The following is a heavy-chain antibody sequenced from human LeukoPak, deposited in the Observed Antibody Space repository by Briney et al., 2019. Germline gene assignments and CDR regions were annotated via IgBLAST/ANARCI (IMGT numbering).Heavy chain of an antibody. V-gene: IGHV3-21*01. CDR1: GITFSSYG. CDR2: ISSSSSYI. CDR3: ARGVGAHYYVDV. J-gene: IGHJ6*03. Sequence: GGSLRLSCAASGITFSSYGMSWVRQAPGKGLEWVSSISSSSSYIYYADSVKGRFTISRDNAKNSLYLQMNSLRAEDTAVYYCARGVGAHYYVDVWGKGTTVTVSS. D-gene: IGHD3-16*01.